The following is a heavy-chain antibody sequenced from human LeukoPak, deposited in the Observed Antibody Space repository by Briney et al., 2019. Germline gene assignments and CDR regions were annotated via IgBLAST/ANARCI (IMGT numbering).Heavy chain of an antibody. D-gene: IGHD5-12*01. V-gene: IGHV4-34*01. Sequence: SETLSLTCAVYGGSFSGYYWSWIRQPPGKGLEWIGEINHSGSTNYNPSLKSRVTISVDTSKNQFSLKLSSVTAADTAVYYCARVSGVDIEATSYFDYWGQGTLVTVSS. CDR2: INHSGST. CDR3: ARVSGVDIEATSYFDY. CDR1: GGSFSGYY. J-gene: IGHJ4*02.